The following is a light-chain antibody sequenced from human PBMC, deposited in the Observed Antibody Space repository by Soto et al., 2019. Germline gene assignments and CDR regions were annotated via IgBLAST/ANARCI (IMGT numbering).Light chain of an antibody. V-gene: IGKV1-33*01. CDR3: QQYDDLPIT. CDR2: DAS. J-gene: IGKJ5*01. CDR1: QYIDKF. Sequence: IQMTQSPSSLSASVGDRLTITCQASQYIDKFLNWYQQKSGKAPKLLISDASNLETGVPSRFSGGGSGTDFTLTITSLQPEDVAIYYCQQYDDLPITFGQGTRLEIK.